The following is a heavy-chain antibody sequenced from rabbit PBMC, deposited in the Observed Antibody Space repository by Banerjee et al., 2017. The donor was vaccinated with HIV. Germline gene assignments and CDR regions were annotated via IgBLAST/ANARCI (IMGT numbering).Heavy chain of an antibody. Sequence: QEQLVESGGGLVQPEGSLTLTCTASGFSFSSSYWICWVRQAPGKGLEWIACIGTGSGSTHYVNWAKGRFTIARSTSLNTVTLQMTSLTAADTATYFCARRYASGSPHYYNLWGPGTLVTVS. V-gene: IGHV1S45*01. CDR1: GFSFSSSYW. J-gene: IGHJ4*01. D-gene: IGHD1-1*01. CDR3: ARRYASGSPHYYNL. CDR2: IGTGSGST.